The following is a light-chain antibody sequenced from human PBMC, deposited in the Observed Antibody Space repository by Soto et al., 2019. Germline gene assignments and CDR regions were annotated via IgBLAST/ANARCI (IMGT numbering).Light chain of an antibody. Sequence: QSVLKQPPSVSAAPGQKVTISCSGSASNIGNNYVSWYQQLPGTAPKLLIYENYERPSGIPDRFSGSKSGTSATLGITGLQTGDEADYYCGAWDNSLTGGVFGGGTKVTVL. CDR3: GAWDNSLTGGV. CDR1: ASNIGNNY. CDR2: ENY. V-gene: IGLV1-51*02. J-gene: IGLJ2*01.